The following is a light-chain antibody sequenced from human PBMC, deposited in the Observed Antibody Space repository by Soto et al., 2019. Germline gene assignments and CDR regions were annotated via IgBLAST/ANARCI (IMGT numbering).Light chain of an antibody. CDR3: QQYGTSPRT. Sequence: EIVLTQSPGTLSLSPGERATLSCRASQSVRSSYLAWYQQKLGQAPGLLIYGVSNRATGIPDRFSGSGSGTDFTLTISRLESEDFAVYYCQQYGTSPRTFGQGTKVEIK. CDR2: GVS. V-gene: IGKV3-20*01. J-gene: IGKJ1*01. CDR1: QSVRSSY.